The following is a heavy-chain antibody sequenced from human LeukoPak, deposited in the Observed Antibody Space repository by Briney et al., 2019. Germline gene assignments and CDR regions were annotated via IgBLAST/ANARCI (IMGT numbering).Heavy chain of an antibody. V-gene: IGHV3-7*01. CDR1: GFIFGNYW. D-gene: IGHD3-3*01. CDR2: IKQDGSEK. J-gene: IGHJ4*02. CDR3: AKDLPSRVDDFWRRDY. Sequence: GGSLRLSCASSGFIFGNYWMGWVRQAPGKGLEWVAYIKQDGSEKYYVDSVKGRFSISRDNSKNTLYLQMNSLRAEDTAVYYCAKDLPSRVDDFWRRDYWGQGTLVTVSS.